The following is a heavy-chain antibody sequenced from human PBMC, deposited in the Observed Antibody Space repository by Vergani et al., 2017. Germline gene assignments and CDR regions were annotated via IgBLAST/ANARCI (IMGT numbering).Heavy chain of an antibody. V-gene: IGHV4-34*01. CDR2: INHSGST. CDR1: GGSFSGYY. D-gene: IGHD6-13*01. J-gene: IGHJ6*03. Sequence: QVQLQQWGAGLLKPSETLSLTCAVYGGSFSGYYWSWIRQPPGKGLEWIGEINHSGSTNYNPSLKSRVTISVDTSKNQFSLKLSSVTAADTAVYYCARGSSSPWYYYYMDVWGKGTTVTVSS. CDR3: ARGSSSPWYYYYMDV.